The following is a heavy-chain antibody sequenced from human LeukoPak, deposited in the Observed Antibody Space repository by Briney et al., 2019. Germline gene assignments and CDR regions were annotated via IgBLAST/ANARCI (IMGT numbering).Heavy chain of an antibody. D-gene: IGHD1-26*01. Sequence: ASVKVSCKASGYTFTSYAMHWVRQAPGQRLEWMGWINAGNGNTKYSQKFQGRVTITRDTSASTAYMELSSLRSEDTAVYYCARGGTSGSYYNWFDSWGQGTLVTVSS. CDR2: INAGNGNT. J-gene: IGHJ5*01. V-gene: IGHV1-3*01. CDR1: GYTFTSYA. CDR3: ARGGTSGSYYNWFDS.